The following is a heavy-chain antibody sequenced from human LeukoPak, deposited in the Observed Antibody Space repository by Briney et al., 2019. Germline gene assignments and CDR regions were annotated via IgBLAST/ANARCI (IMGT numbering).Heavy chain of an antibody. J-gene: IGHJ6*02. CDR2: IYSGGST. Sequence: GGSLRLSCAASGFTVSSNYMSWVRQAPGKGLEWVSVIYSGGSTYYADSVKGRFTISGDNAKNTLYLQMNSLRAEDTAVYYCARDLRRITIFGVVISRPYYYYGMDVWGQGTTVTVSS. CDR3: ARDLRRITIFGVVISRPYYYYGMDV. CDR1: GFTVSSNY. D-gene: IGHD3-3*01. V-gene: IGHV3-53*01.